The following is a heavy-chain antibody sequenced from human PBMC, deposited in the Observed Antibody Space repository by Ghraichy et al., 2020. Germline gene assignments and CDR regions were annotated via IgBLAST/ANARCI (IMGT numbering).Heavy chain of an antibody. CDR2: IRYDGSNK. CDR1: GFTFSSYG. V-gene: IGHV3-30*02. J-gene: IGHJ4*02. CDR3: AKDRYDSSCYYYVDY. Sequence: GESLNISSAASGFTFSSYGMHWVRQAPGKGLEWVAFIRYDGSNKYYADSVKGRFTISRDNSKNTLYLQMNSLRAEDTAVYYCAKDRYDSSCYYYVDYWGQGTLVTVSS. D-gene: IGHD3-22*01.